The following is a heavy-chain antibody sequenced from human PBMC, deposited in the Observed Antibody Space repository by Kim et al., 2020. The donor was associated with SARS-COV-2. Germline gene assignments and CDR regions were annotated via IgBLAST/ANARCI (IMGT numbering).Heavy chain of an antibody. CDR2: ISGSGGST. CDR3: AKDLKYCSSTSCFYDY. D-gene: IGHD2-2*01. CDR1: GFTFSSYA. V-gene: IGHV3-23*01. J-gene: IGHJ4*02. Sequence: GGSLRLSCAASGFTFSSYAMSWVRQAPGKGLEWVSAISGSGGSTYYADSVKGRFTISRDNSKNTLYLQMNSLRAEDTAVYYCAKDLKYCSSTSCFYDYWGQGTLVTVSS.